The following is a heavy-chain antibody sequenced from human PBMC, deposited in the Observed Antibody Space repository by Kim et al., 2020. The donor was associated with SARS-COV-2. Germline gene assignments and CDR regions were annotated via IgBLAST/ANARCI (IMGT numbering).Heavy chain of an antibody. Sequence: NTGNPGYAQGFRGRFVFSLDTSVSTAYLEIKSLKSEDTAVYYCARGAPFDYWGQGTLVTVSS. V-gene: IGHV7-4-1*02. J-gene: IGHJ4*02. CDR3: ARGAPFDY. CDR2: NTGNP.